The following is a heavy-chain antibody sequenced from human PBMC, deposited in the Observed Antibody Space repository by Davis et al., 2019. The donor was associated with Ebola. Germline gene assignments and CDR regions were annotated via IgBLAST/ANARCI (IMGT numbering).Heavy chain of an antibody. CDR1: GDSISSGGLS. Sequence: MPSETLSLTCAVSGDSISSGGLSWSWIRQPPGKGPEWIGCIFYSGSTYYNPSLKSRVSISVDTSKTQFSLKLNSVTAADTAVYYWARIRQQFAYFDYLGQGTLVTVSS. V-gene: IGHV4-30-4*07. CDR3: ARIRQQFAYFDY. CDR2: IFYSGST. D-gene: IGHD6-6*01. J-gene: IGHJ4*02.